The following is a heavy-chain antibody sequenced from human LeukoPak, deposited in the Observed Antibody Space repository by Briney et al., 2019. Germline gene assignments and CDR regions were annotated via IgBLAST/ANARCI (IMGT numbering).Heavy chain of an antibody. CDR3: ARQTYYYGSGSYGYYFDY. V-gene: IGHV4-59*08. D-gene: IGHD3-10*01. J-gene: IGHJ4*02. Sequence: SETLSLTCTVSGGSISSYYWSWIRQPPGRGLEWIGYIYYSGSTNYNPSLKSRVTISVATSKNQFSLKLSSVTAADTAVYYCARQTYYYGSGSYGYYFDYWGQGTLVTVSS. CDR1: GGSISSYY. CDR2: IYYSGST.